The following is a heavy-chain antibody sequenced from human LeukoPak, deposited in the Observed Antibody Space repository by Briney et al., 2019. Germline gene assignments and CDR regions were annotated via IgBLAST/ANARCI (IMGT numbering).Heavy chain of an antibody. D-gene: IGHD5-18*01. Sequence: SETLSLTCTVSGGSISSYYWSWIRQPPGKGLEWIGYIYYSGSTNYNPSLKSRVTISVDTSKNQFSLELSSVTAADTAVYYGARSGYSYGYFDYWGQGTLVTVSS. CDR2: IYYSGST. CDR3: ARSGYSYGYFDY. CDR1: GGSISSYY. J-gene: IGHJ4*02. V-gene: IGHV4-59*08.